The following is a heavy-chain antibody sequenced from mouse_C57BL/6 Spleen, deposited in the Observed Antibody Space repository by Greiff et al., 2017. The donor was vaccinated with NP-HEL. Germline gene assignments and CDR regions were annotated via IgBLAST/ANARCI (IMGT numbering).Heavy chain of an antibody. V-gene: IGHV1-69*01. CDR3: ARVGTGTPCAY. J-gene: IGHJ3*01. Sequence: VQLQQSGAELVMPGASVKLSCKASRYTFTSYWIHWVKQRPGQGLEWIGEIDPSDSYTNYNQKFKGKSTLTVDKSSSTADMQLSSLTSEDSAVYDCARVGTGTPCAYWGQGTLVTVAA. CDR1: RYTFTSYW. D-gene: IGHD4-1*01. CDR2: IDPSDSYT.